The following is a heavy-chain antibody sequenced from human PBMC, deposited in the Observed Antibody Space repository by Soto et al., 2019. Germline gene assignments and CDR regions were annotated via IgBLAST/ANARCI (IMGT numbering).Heavy chain of an antibody. V-gene: IGHV4-59*01. CDR1: GGSIRSYY. CDR2: IYYTGTT. Sequence: SETLSLTCTVSGGSIRSYYWSWIRQPPGKGLEWIGYIYYTGTTNYNPSLKSRVTISVDTSKNQVSLKLSSVTAVDTAIYYCARAIDFDYWGQGTLVTVSS. J-gene: IGHJ4*02. CDR3: ARAIDFDY.